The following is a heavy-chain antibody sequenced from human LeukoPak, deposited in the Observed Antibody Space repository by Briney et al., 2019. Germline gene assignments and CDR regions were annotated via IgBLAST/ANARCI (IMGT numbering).Heavy chain of an antibody. V-gene: IGHV4-31*03. Sequence: SETLSLTCTVSGGSISSGGYYWSWVRQHPGKGLEWIGYIYYSGSTYHNPSLESRVTISVDTSKNQFSLKLSSVTAADTAVYYCAREVNWNSVTLFFDYWGQGTLVTVSS. CDR1: GGSISSGGYY. J-gene: IGHJ4*02. D-gene: IGHD1-7*01. CDR2: IYYSGST. CDR3: AREVNWNSVTLFFDY.